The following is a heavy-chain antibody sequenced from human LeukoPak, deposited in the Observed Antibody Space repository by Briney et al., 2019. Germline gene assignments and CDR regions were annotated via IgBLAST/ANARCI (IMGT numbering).Heavy chain of an antibody. J-gene: IGHJ5*02. CDR1: GGSFSAYY. Sequence: KPSETLSLTCAVNGGSFSAYYWSWVRQPPGKGLEWIGEINHSGSTNYNPSLKSRVTISVDRSNNHFSMKLRFVTAADTAVYYCAPRRVTTRWFDPWGQGTLVTVSS. V-gene: IGHV4-34*01. CDR2: INHSGST. CDR3: APRRVTTRWFDP. D-gene: IGHD4-11*01.